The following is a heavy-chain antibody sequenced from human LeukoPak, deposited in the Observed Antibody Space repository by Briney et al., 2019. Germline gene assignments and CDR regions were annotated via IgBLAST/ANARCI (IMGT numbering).Heavy chain of an antibody. V-gene: IGHV1-8*01. CDR2: MNPNSGNT. J-gene: IGHJ2*01. CDR3: ARLKRYYDFWSGKVGHWYFDL. Sequence: ASVNVSCKASGYTFTSYDINWVRQAPGQGLEWMGWMNPNSGNTGYAQKFQGRVTITRNTSISTAYMELSSLRSEDTAVYYCARLKRYYDFWSGKVGHWYFDLWGRGTLVTVSS. CDR1: GYTFTSYD. D-gene: IGHD3-3*01.